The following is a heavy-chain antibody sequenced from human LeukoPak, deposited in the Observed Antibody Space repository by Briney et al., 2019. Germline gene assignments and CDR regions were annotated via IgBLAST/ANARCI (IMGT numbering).Heavy chain of an antibody. CDR1: GFSFSSHG. J-gene: IGHJ2*01. D-gene: IGHD3-10*01. V-gene: IGHV3-23*01. CDR2: ISSGSDYT. CDR3: AKIGVIGNWYYDV. Sequence: GGSLRLSRAASGFSFSSHGMSWVRQAPWKGPEWVSSISSGSDYTFYADSVKGRFTISRDNSKNTLYLQMNSLRAGDTAIYYCAKIGVIGNWYYDVWGRGTLVTVSS.